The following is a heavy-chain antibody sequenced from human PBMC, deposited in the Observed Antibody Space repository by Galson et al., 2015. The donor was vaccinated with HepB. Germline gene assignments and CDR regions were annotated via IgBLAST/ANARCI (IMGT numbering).Heavy chain of an antibody. CDR1: GYTLTELS. Sequence: SVKVSCKVSGYTLTELSMHWVRQAPGKGLEWMGGFDPEDGETIYAQKFQGRVTMTEDTSTDTAYMELSSLRSEDTAVYYCATGAAAGQIHHYYYYTDVWGKGTTVTVSS. D-gene: IGHD1-14*01. CDR3: ATGAAAGQIHHYYYYTDV. V-gene: IGHV1-24*01. J-gene: IGHJ6*03. CDR2: FDPEDGET.